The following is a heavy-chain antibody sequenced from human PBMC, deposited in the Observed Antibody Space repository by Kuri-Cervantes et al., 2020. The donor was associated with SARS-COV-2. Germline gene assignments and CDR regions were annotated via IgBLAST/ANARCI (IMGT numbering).Heavy chain of an antibody. V-gene: IGHV3-11*01. CDR2: ISSSGSNI. Sequence: GGSLRLSCAASGFTFSDYYMTWIRQAPGKGLEWVSYISSSGSNIYYAGSVKGRFTISRDNAKNSLYLQMNSLRAEDTAVYYCARDDGDAFYYGMDVWGQGTMVTVSS. CDR1: GFTFSDYY. CDR3: ARDDGDAFYYGMDV. J-gene: IGHJ6*02. D-gene: IGHD3-10*01.